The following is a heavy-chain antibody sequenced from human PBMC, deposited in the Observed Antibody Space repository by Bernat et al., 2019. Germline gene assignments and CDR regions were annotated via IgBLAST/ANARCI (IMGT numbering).Heavy chain of an antibody. Sequence: QVQLVESGGGVVQPGRSLRLSCAASGFTFSSYGMHWVRQAPGKGLEWVAVIWYDGSNKYYADSVNGRFIISRNDSKNTLYLQMNSLRAEDTAVYYCARDQINYYDSSRIRRGFDPWGQGTLVTVSS. V-gene: IGHV3-33*01. CDR3: ARDQINYYDSSRIRRGFDP. CDR2: IWYDGSNK. D-gene: IGHD3-22*01. J-gene: IGHJ5*02. CDR1: GFTFSSYG.